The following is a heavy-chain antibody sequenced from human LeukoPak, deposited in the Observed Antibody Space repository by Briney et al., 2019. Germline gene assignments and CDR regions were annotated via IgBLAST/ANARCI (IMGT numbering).Heavy chain of an antibody. V-gene: IGHV3-7*01. Sequence: WGSLTLSCAASGFTFSGHWMSWVRQAPGKGLEWVANINQGGSDKDYVDSVKGRFTISRDNANNLLYLQMNSLRGEDTAVYYCTRDRSRAEDDWGQGTLVTVSS. CDR2: INQGGSDK. CDR3: TRDRSRAEDD. D-gene: IGHD1-14*01. J-gene: IGHJ4*02. CDR1: GFTFSGHW.